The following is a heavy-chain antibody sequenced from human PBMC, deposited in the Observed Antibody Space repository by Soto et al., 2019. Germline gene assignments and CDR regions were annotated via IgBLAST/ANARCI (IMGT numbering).Heavy chain of an antibody. CDR3: ARDYGSGSFDY. V-gene: IGHV3-30-3*01. Sequence: PGGSLRLSCAASGFTFSSYAMHWVRQAPGKGLEWVAVISYDGSNKYYADSVKGRFTISRDNSKNTLYLQMNSLRAEDTAVYYCARDYGSGSFDYWGQGTLVTVSS. J-gene: IGHJ4*02. CDR2: ISYDGSNK. CDR1: GFTFSSYA. D-gene: IGHD3-10*01.